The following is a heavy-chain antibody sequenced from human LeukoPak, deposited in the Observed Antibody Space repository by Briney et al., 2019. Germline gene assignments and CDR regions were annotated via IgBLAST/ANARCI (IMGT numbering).Heavy chain of an antibody. CDR2: IYTGGGT. CDR3: ARDDTGIAAAGGLY. Sequence: SETLSLTCAVYGGSFSGYYWSWIRQPPGKGLEWIGRIYTGGGTTYNPSLKSRVTMSIDTSKNQFSLKLSSVTAADTAVYYCARDDTGIAAAGGLYWGQGTLVTVSS. V-gene: IGHV4-4*07. D-gene: IGHD6-13*01. J-gene: IGHJ4*02. CDR1: GGSFSGYY.